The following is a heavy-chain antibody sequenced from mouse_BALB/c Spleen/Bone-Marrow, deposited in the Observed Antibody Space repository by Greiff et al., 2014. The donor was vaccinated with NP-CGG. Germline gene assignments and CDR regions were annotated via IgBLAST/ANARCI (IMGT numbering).Heavy chain of an antibody. Sequence: EVQVVESGGGLVQPGGSLKLSCAASGFTFSSYTMSWVRQTPEKRLEWVAYISNGGGSTYYPDTVKGRFTISRDNAKNTLYLQRSSLKSEATAMYDCASHKNWVFDYWGQGTTLTVSS. J-gene: IGHJ2*01. CDR1: GFTFSSYT. CDR3: ASHKNWVFDY. CDR2: ISNGGGST. V-gene: IGHV5-12-2*01. D-gene: IGHD4-1*01.